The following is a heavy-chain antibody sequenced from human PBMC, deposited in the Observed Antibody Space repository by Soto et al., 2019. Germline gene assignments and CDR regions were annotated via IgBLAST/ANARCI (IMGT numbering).Heavy chain of an antibody. Sequence: GGSLRLSCATSGFTFSNYWIHWVRQAPGEGLVWVSRINPDATTINYADSVKGRFTVSRDNAKSTLYLQMNSLRAEDTAVYYCATAGSYRFDHWGQGTLVTVSS. CDR1: GFTFSNYW. CDR2: INPDATTI. J-gene: IGHJ4*02. D-gene: IGHD3-10*01. V-gene: IGHV3-74*01. CDR3: ATAGSYRFDH.